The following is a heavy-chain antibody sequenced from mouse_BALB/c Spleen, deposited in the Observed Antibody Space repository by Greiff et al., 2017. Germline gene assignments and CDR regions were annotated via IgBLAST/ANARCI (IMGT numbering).Heavy chain of an antibody. CDR1: GYSITSGYY. V-gene: IGHV3-6*02. J-gene: IGHJ4*01. CDR2: ISYDGSN. D-gene: IGHD2-12*01. Sequence: EVQLVESGPGLVKPSQSLSLTCSVTGYSITSGYYWNWIRQFPGNKLEWMGYISYDGSNNYNPSLKNRISITRDTSKNQFFLKLNSVTTEDTATYYCARKGSYPYAMDYWGQGTSVTVSS. CDR3: ARKGSYPYAMDY.